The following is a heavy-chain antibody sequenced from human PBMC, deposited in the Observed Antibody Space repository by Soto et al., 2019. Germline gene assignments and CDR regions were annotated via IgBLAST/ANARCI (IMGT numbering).Heavy chain of an antibody. CDR3: ARRSEQWLLDY. D-gene: IGHD6-19*01. CDR2: IYPGDSDT. CDR1: GYSFTTYW. V-gene: IGHV5-51*01. Sequence: GESLKISDKGSGYSFTTYWIGWVRQMPGKGLEWMGIIYPGDSDTRYSPSFQGQVTISADKSISTAYLQWSSLKASDTAIYFCARRSEQWLLDYWGQGTLVTVSS. J-gene: IGHJ4*02.